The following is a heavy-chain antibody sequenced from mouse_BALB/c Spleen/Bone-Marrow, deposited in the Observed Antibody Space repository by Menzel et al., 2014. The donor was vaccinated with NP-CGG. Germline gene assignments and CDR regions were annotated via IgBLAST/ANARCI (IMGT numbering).Heavy chain of an antibody. J-gene: IGHJ4*01. CDR1: GYSFTGYT. V-gene: IGHV1-26*01. Sequence: VQLQQSGPELVKPGASMKISCKASGYSFTGYTMNWVKQSHGKNLEWIGLINPYDGGTSYNQKFKGKATLTVDKSSSAAYMERLSLTSEDSAVYYCARHGYGNYVAMDYWGQGTSVTVSS. D-gene: IGHD2-10*02. CDR2: INPYDGGT. CDR3: ARHGYGNYVAMDY.